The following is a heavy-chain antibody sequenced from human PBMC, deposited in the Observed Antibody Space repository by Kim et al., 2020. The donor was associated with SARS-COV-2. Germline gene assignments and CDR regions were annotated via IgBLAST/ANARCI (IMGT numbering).Heavy chain of an antibody. CDR3: ARSVFGDHY. D-gene: IGHD3-10*01. Sequence: GGSLRLSCAASGFTFSHDWMTWVRQAPGKGLEWVANINQDGSESYYVDSVQGRFTISRDNAKNSLYLQMNSLRVEDTAVYYCARSVFGDHYWGQGTLVSVSS. J-gene: IGHJ4*02. CDR1: GFTFSHDW. V-gene: IGHV3-7*01. CDR2: INQDGSES.